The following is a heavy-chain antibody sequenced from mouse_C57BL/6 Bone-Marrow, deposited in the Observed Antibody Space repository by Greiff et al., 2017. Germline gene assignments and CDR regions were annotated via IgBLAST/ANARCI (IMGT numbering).Heavy chain of an antibody. J-gene: IGHJ3*01. V-gene: IGHV1-58*01. CDR2: IYIGNGYT. CDR1: GYTFTSYG. D-gene: IGHD1-1*01. CDR3: ARNHYYGSSYPAWFAY. Sequence: VQLQQSGAELVRPGSSVKMSCKTSGYTFTSYGINWVKQRPGQGLEWIGYIYIGNGYTEYNEKFKGKATLTSDPSSSTAYMQLSSLTSEDSAIYFCARNHYYGSSYPAWFAYWGQGTLVTVSA.